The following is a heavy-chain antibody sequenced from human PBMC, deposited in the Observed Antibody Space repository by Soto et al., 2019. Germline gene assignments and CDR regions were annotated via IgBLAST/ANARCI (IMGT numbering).Heavy chain of an antibody. V-gene: IGHV3-7*01. D-gene: IGHD6-13*01. J-gene: IGHJ6*02. CDR2: IKQDGSEK. CDR3: ARIASAGRGWDV. CDR1: GFTFNSFW. Sequence: EVQLVESGGGLVQPGGSLRLSCAASGFTFNSFWMSWVRQAPVKGLEWVGNIKQDGSEKNYVDSVKGRFTISRDNAKNSLYLQMNRLRAEDTAVYYCARIASAGRGWDVWGQGTTVVVSS.